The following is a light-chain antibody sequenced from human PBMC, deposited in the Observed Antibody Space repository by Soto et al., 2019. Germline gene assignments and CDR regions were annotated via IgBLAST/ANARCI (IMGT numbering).Light chain of an antibody. J-gene: IGLJ2*01. CDR3: QVWDISSDHVI. Sequence: SYVLTQPPSVSVAPGKTAKITCGGDNIGSKRVHWYQQKPGQAPVLVIYYDSDRPSGIPERFSGSNPGDTATLTISRVEAGDEADYYCQVWDISSDHVIFGGGTKVTVL. CDR2: YDS. V-gene: IGLV3-21*04. CDR1: NIGSKR.